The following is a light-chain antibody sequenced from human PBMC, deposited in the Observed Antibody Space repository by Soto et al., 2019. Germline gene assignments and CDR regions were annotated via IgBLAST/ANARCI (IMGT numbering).Light chain of an antibody. CDR3: SSYTSSGTVV. J-gene: IGLJ2*01. CDR1: SSDVGGYNY. Sequence: QSALTQPASVSGSPGQSITISCTGTSSDVGGYNYVSWYQQHPGKAPKLMIYEVSNRPSGVSNRFSGSKSGNTASVTISGLQAEDEADYYCSSYTSSGTVVFGGGTKVTVL. V-gene: IGLV2-14*01. CDR2: EVS.